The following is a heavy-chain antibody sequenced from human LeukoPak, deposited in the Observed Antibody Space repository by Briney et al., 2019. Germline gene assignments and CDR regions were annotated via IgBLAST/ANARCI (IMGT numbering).Heavy chain of an antibody. J-gene: IGHJ4*02. V-gene: IGHV3-74*01. D-gene: IGHD1-1*01. CDR2: ITGDGSST. CDR3: ARSNWPYYFDY. Sequence: QPGGSLRLSCAASEFTFSTYWMHWVRQAPGKGLVWVSWITGDGSSTRCADSVKGRFTISRDNAKNTLYLQVNSLRAEDTAVYYCARSNWPYYFDYWGQGTLVTVSS. CDR1: EFTFSTYW.